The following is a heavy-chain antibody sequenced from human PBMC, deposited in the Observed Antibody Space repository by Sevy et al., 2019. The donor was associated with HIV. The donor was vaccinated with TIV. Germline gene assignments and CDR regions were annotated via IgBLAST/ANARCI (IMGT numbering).Heavy chain of an antibody. CDR1: GYTFSDSGYY. D-gene: IGHD3-3*01. J-gene: IGHJ6*02. V-gene: IGHV1-2*02. Sequence: ASVKVSCKASGYTFSDSGYYVHWVRQAPGQGLEWMGCINPKSDATNYAQKFQGRVTMTRDTSVSTANMELNRLTSDDTAVYYCARESYDFWTGPVDYDYGMDVWGQGTTVTVSS. CDR2: INPKSDAT. CDR3: ARESYDFWTGPVDYDYGMDV.